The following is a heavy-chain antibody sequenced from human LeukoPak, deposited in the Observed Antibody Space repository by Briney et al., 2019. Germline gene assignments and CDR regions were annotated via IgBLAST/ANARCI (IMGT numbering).Heavy chain of an antibody. J-gene: IGHJ4*02. Sequence: SETLSLTCAVSGGSISSSSDYWGWIRQPPGTGLEWRGSIYYSGSTYYKPSLKSRVTISVDTSKNQFSLKLSSVSGADTAVYYCVRRPIVAGYFGYWGQGTLVTVSS. CDR1: GGSISSSSDY. V-gene: IGHV4-39*01. CDR3: VRRPIVAGYFGY. CDR2: IYYSGST. D-gene: IGHD5-12*01.